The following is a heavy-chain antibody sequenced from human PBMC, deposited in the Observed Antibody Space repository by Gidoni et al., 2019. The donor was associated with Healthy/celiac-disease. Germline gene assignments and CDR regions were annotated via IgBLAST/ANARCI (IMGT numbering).Heavy chain of an antibody. J-gene: IGHJ4*02. Sequence: QITLKESGPTLVKPTQTLTLTCTFSGFSLSTSGVGVGWIRQPPGKALEWLALIYWNDDKRYSPSLKSRLTITKDTSKNQVVLTMTNMDPVDTATYYCAHMADCTVTTCYFDYWGQGTLVTVSS. CDR1: GFSLSTSGVG. D-gene: IGHD4-17*01. V-gene: IGHV2-5*01. CDR2: IYWNDDK. CDR3: AHMADCTVTTCYFDY.